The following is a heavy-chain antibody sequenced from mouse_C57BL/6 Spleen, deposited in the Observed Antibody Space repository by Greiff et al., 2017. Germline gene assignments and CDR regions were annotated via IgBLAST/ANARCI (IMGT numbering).Heavy chain of an antibody. CDR3: SRGYGNYFDY. D-gene: IGHD2-1*01. J-gene: IGHJ2*01. CDR1: GYTFTSYW. V-gene: IGHV1-52*01. CDR2: IDPSDSET. Sequence: QVQLQQPGAELVRPGSSVKLSCKASGYTFTSYWMHWVKQRPIQGLEWIGNIDPSDSETYYNQKFKDKATLTVDKSSSTAYMQLSSLTSEDSAVYYCSRGYGNYFDYWGQGTTLTVSS.